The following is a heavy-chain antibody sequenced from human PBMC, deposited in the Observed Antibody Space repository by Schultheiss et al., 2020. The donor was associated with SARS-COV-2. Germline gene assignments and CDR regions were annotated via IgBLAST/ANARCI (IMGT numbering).Heavy chain of an antibody. CDR3: ARGPPLQSGGFDP. D-gene: IGHD4-11*01. J-gene: IGHJ5*02. CDR2: IYYSGST. Sequence: SETLSLTCTVSGGSISSSSYYWGWIRQPPGKGLEWIGSIYYSGSTYYNPSLKSRVTISVDTSKNQFSLKLSSVTAADTAVYYCARGPPLQSGGFDPWGQGTLVTVSS. CDR1: GGSISSSSYY. V-gene: IGHV4-39*01.